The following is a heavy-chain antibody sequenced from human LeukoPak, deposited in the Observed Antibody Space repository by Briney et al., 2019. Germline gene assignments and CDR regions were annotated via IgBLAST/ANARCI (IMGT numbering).Heavy chain of an antibody. V-gene: IGHV3-11*01. CDR1: GFTFSDYS. D-gene: IGHD3/OR15-3a*01. CDR3: ARRRDFIDY. J-gene: IGHJ4*02. Sequence: PGGSLRLSCAASGFTFSDYSMSWIRQAPGKGLDWVSYSSGSGGTIYYADSVKGRFAISRDNAKNSLYLQMNSLRAEDTAVYYCARRRDFIDYWGQGTLVTVSS. CDR2: SSGSGGTI.